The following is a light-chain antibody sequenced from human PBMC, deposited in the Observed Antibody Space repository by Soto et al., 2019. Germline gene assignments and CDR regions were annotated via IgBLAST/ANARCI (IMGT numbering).Light chain of an antibody. CDR2: EAS. CDR3: QQTYSPPAT. V-gene: IGKV1-39*01. CDR1: QSIDTH. Sequence: DIRMTQSPSSLSASVGDRVTIACRASQSIDTHLNWYQQHPGQAPNALIYEASNLQSGVPSRFRGSGAGTDFTLTISCLQPDDSATYYCQQTYSPPATFGQGTKVEIK. J-gene: IGKJ1*01.